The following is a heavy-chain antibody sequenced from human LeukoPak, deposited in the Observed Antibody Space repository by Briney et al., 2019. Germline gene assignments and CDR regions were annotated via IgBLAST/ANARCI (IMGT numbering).Heavy chain of an antibody. CDR2: INPNSGGT. CDR1: GYTFTGYY. CDR3: AREVGFDCSGGSCYVFDY. D-gene: IGHD2-15*01. V-gene: IGHV1-2*04. J-gene: IGHJ4*02. Sequence: ASVKVSCTASGYTFTGYYMHWVRQAPGQGLEWMGWINPNSGGTNYAQKFQGWVTMTRDTSISTAYMELSRLRSDDTAVYYCAREVGFDCSGGSCYVFDYWGQGTLVTASS.